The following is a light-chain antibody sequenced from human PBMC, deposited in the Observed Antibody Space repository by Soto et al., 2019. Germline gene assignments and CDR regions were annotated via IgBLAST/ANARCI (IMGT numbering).Light chain of an antibody. V-gene: IGKV1-5*01. J-gene: IGKJ1*01. Sequence: DIQMTQSPSTLSASVGDRVTISCRASQSISSWLACYQQKPGKAPNLLIFDASTLESGVPSRFSGSEAGTEFTLTISGLQPDDFATYYCQQYNSYPWTFGQGTKVDIK. CDR2: DAS. CDR1: QSISSW. CDR3: QQYNSYPWT.